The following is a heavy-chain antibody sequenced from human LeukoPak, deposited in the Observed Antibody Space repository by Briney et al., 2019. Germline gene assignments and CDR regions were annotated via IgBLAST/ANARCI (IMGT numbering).Heavy chain of an antibody. Sequence: APGKALWQASGYTFTDYYLHWVRQAPGQGVEXXXXXXPNSGDTNYAQKFQGRVTMTRDTSISTAHMEMSRLRSDDTAVYYCARANFLYCSSTTCLFDYWGQGTLVTVSS. D-gene: IGHD2-2*01. CDR1: GYTFTDYY. CDR2: XXPNSGDT. V-gene: IGHV1-2*02. J-gene: IGHJ4*02. CDR3: ARANFLYCSSTTCLFDY.